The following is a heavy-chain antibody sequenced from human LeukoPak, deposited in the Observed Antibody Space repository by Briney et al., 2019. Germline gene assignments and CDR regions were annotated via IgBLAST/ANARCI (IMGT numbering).Heavy chain of an antibody. Sequence: PGGSLRLSCAASGFTVSSNYMSWVRQAPGKGLEWVSVIYSGGSTYYAASVKGRFTISRDNSKNTLYLQMNSLRAEDTAVYYCARDQESWGFDPWGQGTLVTVSS. CDR3: ARDQESWGFDP. V-gene: IGHV3-66*01. J-gene: IGHJ5*02. CDR2: IYSGGST. CDR1: GFTVSSNY. D-gene: IGHD7-27*01.